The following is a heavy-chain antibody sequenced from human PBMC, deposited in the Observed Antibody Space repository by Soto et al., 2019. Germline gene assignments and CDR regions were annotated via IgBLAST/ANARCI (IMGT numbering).Heavy chain of an antibody. CDR2: IYHSGST. CDR3: ARDQLEGNWFDP. D-gene: IGHD1-1*01. J-gene: IGHJ5*02. CDR1: VGSISSGGYS. V-gene: IGHV4-30-2*01. Sequence: QLQLQESGSGLVRPSQTLSLTCAVSVGSISSGGYSWNWIRQPPGKGLEWIVYIYHSGSTLYYPSLTSRVTIAVDKSKNQFSLKLSSVTAADTAVYYCARDQLEGNWFDPWGQGTLVTVSS.